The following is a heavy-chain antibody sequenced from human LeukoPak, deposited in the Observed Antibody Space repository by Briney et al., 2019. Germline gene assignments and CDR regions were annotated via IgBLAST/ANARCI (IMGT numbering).Heavy chain of an antibody. D-gene: IGHD3-3*01. CDR2: ISTNWAGT. J-gene: IGHJ4*02. Sequence: GGSVSLPCAASGFILSRYAMHWVRQAPGKGLEFVSAISTNWAGTHYANSVRRRFTIPRDNPKNTLYLQMGSLRAEDMAVYYCARARWSGYYYFGYWGQGTLVTVSS. V-gene: IGHV3-64*01. CDR3: ARARWSGYYYFGY. CDR1: GFILSRYA.